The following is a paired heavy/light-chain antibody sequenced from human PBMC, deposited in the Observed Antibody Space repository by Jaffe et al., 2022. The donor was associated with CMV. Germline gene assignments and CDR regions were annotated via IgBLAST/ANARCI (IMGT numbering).Heavy chain of an antibody. CDR2: IYPGDSDI. Sequence: EVQLVQSGAEVKKPGESLKISCKGSGYSFAYYWIAWVRQMPGKGLEWMGIIYPGDSDIRYSPSFQGQVTMSADKSISTAYLQWSSLKASDTAMYYCARQWKGGGQWQVGGFSSFDYWGQGTLVTVSS. D-gene: IGHD6-19*01. V-gene: IGHV5-51*01. CDR3: ARQWKGGGQWQVGGFSSFDY. J-gene: IGHJ4*02. CDR1: GYSFAYYW.
Light chain of an antibody. CDR1: HAIRND. Sequence: DIQMTQSPSSLSASVGDRVTITCRASHAIRNDLGWYQQEPGKAPKRLIYAASSLQSGVPSRFSGSGFGTEFTLTISSLQPEDFATYYCLQHNTYPWTFGQGTKVEIK. J-gene: IGKJ1*01. V-gene: IGKV1-17*01. CDR2: AAS. CDR3: LQHNTYPWT.